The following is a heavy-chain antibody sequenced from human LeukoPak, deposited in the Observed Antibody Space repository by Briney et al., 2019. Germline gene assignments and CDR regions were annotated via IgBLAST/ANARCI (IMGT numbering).Heavy chain of an antibody. CDR1: GFTFRSYA. Sequence: GGSLRLSCAASGFTFRSYAMSWVRQAPGKGLEWVSAISGSGGSKYYADSVKGRFTISRDNAKNTLYLQMNSLRAQDTAVYFFAKGASCCSIFDYWGQGTLVTVSS. J-gene: IGHJ4*02. D-gene: IGHD2-15*01. V-gene: IGHV3-23*01. CDR3: AKGASCCSIFDY. CDR2: ISGSGGSK.